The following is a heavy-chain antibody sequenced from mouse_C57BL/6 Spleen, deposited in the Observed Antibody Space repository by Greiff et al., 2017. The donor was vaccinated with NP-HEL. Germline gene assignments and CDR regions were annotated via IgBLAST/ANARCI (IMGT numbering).Heavy chain of an antibody. J-gene: IGHJ4*01. CDR3: ARGDYYGVYAMDY. CDR2: INPNNGGT. V-gene: IGHV1-26*01. D-gene: IGHD1-1*01. CDR1: GYTFTDYY. Sequence: VQLQQSGPELVKPGASVKISCKASGYTFTDYYMNWVKQSHGKSLEWIGDINPNNGGTSYNQKFKGKATLTVDKSSSTAYMELRSLTSEDSAVYYCARGDYYGVYAMDYWGQGTSVTVSS.